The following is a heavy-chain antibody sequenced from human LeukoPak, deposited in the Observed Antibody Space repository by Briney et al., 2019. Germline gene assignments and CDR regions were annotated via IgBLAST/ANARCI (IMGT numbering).Heavy chain of an antibody. CDR1: GFTVTSTY. D-gene: IGHD2/OR15-2a*01. CDR2: IHNSGST. J-gene: IGHJ4*02. V-gene: IGHV3-66*01. CDR3: ARAVEYLPLDY. Sequence: PGGSLRLSCAASGFTVTSTYITWVRQAPGKGLEWVSIIHNSGSTYYADSVRGRFTISRDNSKNTVYLQMNSLRAEDTAVYYCARAVEYLPLDYWGQGTLVAVSS.